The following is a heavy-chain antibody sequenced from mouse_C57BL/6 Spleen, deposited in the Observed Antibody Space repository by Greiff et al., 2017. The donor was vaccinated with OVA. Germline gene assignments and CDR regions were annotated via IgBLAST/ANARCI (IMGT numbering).Heavy chain of an antibody. J-gene: IGHJ2*01. D-gene: IGHD2-1*01. Sequence: EVNLVESGGGLVKPGGSLKLSCAASGFTFSSYAMSWVRQTPEKRLEWVATISDGGSYTYYPDNVKGRFTISRDNAKNNLYLQMSHLKSEDTAMYYCAGGGNLVDYWGQGTTLTVSS. V-gene: IGHV5-4*03. CDR3: AGGGNLVDY. CDR2: ISDGGSYT. CDR1: GFTFSSYA.